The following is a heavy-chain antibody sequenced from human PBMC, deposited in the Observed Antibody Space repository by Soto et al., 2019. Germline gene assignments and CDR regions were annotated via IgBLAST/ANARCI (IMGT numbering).Heavy chain of an antibody. D-gene: IGHD4-17*01. Sequence: ASVKVSCKASGYTFTSYAMHWVRQAPGQRLEWMGWINAGNGNTKYSQKFQGRVTITRDTSASTAYMELSSLRSEDTAVYYCARGGDYVVLTYPFDYWGQGTLVTVSS. J-gene: IGHJ4*02. CDR1: GYTFTSYA. CDR3: ARGGDYVVLTYPFDY. V-gene: IGHV1-3*01. CDR2: INAGNGNT.